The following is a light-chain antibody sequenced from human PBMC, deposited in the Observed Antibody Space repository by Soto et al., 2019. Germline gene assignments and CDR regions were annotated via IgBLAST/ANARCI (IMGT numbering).Light chain of an antibody. V-gene: IGLV1-44*01. J-gene: IGLJ1*01. CDR3: SSYTISNTLPFV. CDR2: RDN. Sequence: QSVLTQPPSASGTPGQRVTISCSGRSSNIGSNIVSWYQQLPGTAPKLVIFRDNQRPSGVPDRFSGSKSGTSASLAINGLQSEDEADYYCSSYTISNTLPFVFGTGTKLTVL. CDR1: SSNIGSNI.